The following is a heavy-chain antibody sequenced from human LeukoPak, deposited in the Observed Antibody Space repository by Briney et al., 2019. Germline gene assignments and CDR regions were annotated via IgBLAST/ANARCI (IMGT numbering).Heavy chain of an antibody. V-gene: IGHV3-21*01. D-gene: IGHD3-10*01. CDR1: GFTFTTYS. CDR2: ISTSSSYI. CDR3: ARVSLYYGSGTYYPPDY. J-gene: IGHJ4*02. Sequence: AGSLRFSCAASGFTFTTYSMNWVRQAPGKGLEWVSSISTSSSYIYYADSVKGRFTISRDNAKNSLYLQMNSLRAEDTAVYYCARVSLYYGSGTYYPPDYWGRGTLVTVSS.